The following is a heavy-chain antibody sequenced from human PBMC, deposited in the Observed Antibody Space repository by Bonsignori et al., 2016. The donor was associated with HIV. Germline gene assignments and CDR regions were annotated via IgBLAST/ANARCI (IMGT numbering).Heavy chain of an antibody. V-gene: IGHV3-66*02. Sequence: EVQLVQSGGGLVQPGGSLRLSCAASGFTVTTKYISWFRQTPGKGLEWVSFTFSVGSTEYEDSVKGRFSISRDNSKNSLFLQMNNLTIEDAGVYYCAKAGEDDFRGGPTAKYYFDFWGQGSLVTVSS. J-gene: IGHJ4*02. CDR2: TFSVGST. CDR1: GFTVTTKY. CDR3: AKAGEDDFRGGPTAKYYFDF. D-gene: IGHD3-3*01.